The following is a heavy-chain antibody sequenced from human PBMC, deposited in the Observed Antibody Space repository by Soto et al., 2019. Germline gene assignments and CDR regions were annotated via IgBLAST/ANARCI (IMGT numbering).Heavy chain of an antibody. CDR3: ASNDYGDLGWFDP. D-gene: IGHD4-17*01. Sequence: QLQLQESGSGLVKPSQTLSLTCAVSGGSISSGGYSWSWIRQPPGKGLEWIGYIYHSGGTYYNPSLKSRVTISVDRSKNQFSLKLSSVTAADTAVYYCASNDYGDLGWFDPWGQGTLVTVSS. V-gene: IGHV4-30-2*01. CDR1: GGSISSGGYS. J-gene: IGHJ5*02. CDR2: IYHSGGT.